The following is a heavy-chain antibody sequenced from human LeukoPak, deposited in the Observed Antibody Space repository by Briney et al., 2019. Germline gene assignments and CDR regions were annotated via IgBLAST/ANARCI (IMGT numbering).Heavy chain of an antibody. CDR1: GFIFSSYT. J-gene: IGHJ4*02. CDR2: ISSSRSTI. D-gene: IGHD1-26*01. V-gene: IGHV3-48*04. CDR3: ARGGKKYYFDY. Sequence: PGGSLRLSCAASGFIFSSYTMNWVRQAPGKGLEWVSYISSSRSTIYYRDSVKGRFTTSRDNAKNSLYLQMNSLRAEDTAVYYCARGGKKYYFDYWGQGTLVTVSS.